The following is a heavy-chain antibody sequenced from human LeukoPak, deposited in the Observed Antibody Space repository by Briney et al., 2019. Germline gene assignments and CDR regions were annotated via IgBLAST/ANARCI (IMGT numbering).Heavy chain of an antibody. CDR2: IYHSGST. Sequence: PSETLSLTCAVSGGSISSSNWWSWVRQPPGKGLEWIGEIYHSGSTNYNPSLKSRVTISVDKSKNQFSLKLSSVTAADTAVYYCAREEYYDSSGYLPCYWGQGTLVTVSS. D-gene: IGHD3-22*01. CDR3: AREEYYDSSGYLPCY. CDR1: GGSISSSNW. V-gene: IGHV4-4*02. J-gene: IGHJ4*02.